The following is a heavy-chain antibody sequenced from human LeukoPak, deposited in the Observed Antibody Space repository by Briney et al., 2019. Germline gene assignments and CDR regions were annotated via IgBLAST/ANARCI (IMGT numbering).Heavy chain of an antibody. V-gene: IGHV3-48*01. Sequence: GGSLRLSCAASGFTFSSYSMNWVRQAPGKGLEWVSYISSSSSTTYYADSVKGRFTISRDNAKNSLYLQMSSLRAEDTAVYYCARLGQNSGGYYILGHDWGQGTLVTVSS. D-gene: IGHD3-10*01. CDR1: GFTFSSYS. J-gene: IGHJ4*02. CDR3: ARLGQNSGGYYILGHD. CDR2: ISSSSSTT.